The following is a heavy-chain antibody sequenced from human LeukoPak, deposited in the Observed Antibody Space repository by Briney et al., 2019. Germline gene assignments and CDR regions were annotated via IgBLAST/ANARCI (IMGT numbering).Heavy chain of an antibody. CDR1: GFTLNRYA. CDR3: AKDNAYDSSGYYFH. D-gene: IGHD3-22*01. V-gene: IGHV3-23*01. Sequence: PGGPLRLSCAPSGFTLNRYAMSWLRQAPGKGLEWVSAISGSGGSTYYADSVKGRFTISRDNSKNTQYLQMNSLRAEDTAVYYCAKDNAYDSSGYYFHWGQGTLVTVSS. J-gene: IGHJ4*02. CDR2: ISGSGGST.